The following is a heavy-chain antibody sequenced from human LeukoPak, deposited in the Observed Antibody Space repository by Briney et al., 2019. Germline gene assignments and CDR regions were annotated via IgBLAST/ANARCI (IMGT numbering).Heavy chain of an antibody. D-gene: IGHD6-19*01. CDR3: ARSSGWYHRGPDYYYYYMDV. CDR2: ISSSSSYI. J-gene: IGHJ6*03. V-gene: IGHV3-21*01. Sequence: GGSLRLSCAASGFTFSSYTMNWVRQAPGKGLERVSSISSSSSYIYYADSVEGRFTISRDNAKNSLYLQMNSLRAEDTAVYYCARSSGWYHRGPDYYYYYMDVWGKGTTVTVS. CDR1: GFTFSSYT.